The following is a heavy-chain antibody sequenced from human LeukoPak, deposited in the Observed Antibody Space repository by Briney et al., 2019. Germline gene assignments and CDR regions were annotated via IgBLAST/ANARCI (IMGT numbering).Heavy chain of an antibody. Sequence: SETLSLTCAVSGASITYYYSWVRQFPGKGLEWIGEVHRDGYTNYNPSLQSRVTISVDTSKNQFSLKLSSVTAADTAVYYCARGGFTIFGVVIKAFDIWGQGTMVTVSS. J-gene: IGHJ3*02. CDR2: VHRDGYT. CDR1: GASITYY. D-gene: IGHD3-3*01. CDR3: ARGGFTIFGVVIKAFDI. V-gene: IGHV4-4*02.